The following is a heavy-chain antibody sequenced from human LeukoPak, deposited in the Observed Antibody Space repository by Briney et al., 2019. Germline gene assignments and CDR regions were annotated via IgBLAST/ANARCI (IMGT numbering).Heavy chain of an antibody. J-gene: IGHJ5*02. Sequence: SETLSLTCAVYGGSFSAHYWSWIRQPPGKGLEWIGEINHSGTTKCNPSLKSRVTISVDTSENQFSLKLSSVTAADTAVYYCVKNTCSAPWGQGTLVTVSS. CDR1: GGSFSAHY. CDR3: VKNTCSAP. CDR2: INHSGTT. V-gene: IGHV4-34*01. D-gene: IGHD2-2*02.